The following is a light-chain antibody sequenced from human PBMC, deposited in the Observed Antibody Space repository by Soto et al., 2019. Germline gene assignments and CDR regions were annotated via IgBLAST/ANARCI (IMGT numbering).Light chain of an antibody. V-gene: IGKV3-15*01. Sequence: EIVMTQSPATLSVSPGERATLSCRASQSVGSNVAWYQQNSGQAPRLLIYGASTTATGIPARFSGSGSGTEFTLTISRLQSEDFALYYCQQYYDWPRTFGQGTKVEI. CDR1: QSVGSN. CDR2: GAS. CDR3: QQYYDWPRT. J-gene: IGKJ1*01.